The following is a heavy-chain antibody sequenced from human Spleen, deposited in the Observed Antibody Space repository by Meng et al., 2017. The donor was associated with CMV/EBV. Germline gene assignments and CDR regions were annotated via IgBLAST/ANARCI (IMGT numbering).Heavy chain of an antibody. CDR2: INPDSGSK. Sequence: CDASRFTFTTYYIRWVRQAPGQGVGWLGIINPDSGSKVYAQKFRGRVTMTKDTSTSTVYMELTSLGSGATAVYYCARSSPLTKYYFDYWGQGTLVTVSS. V-gene: IGHV1-46*01. CDR1: RFTFTTYY. J-gene: IGHJ4*02. CDR3: ARSSPLTKYYFDY.